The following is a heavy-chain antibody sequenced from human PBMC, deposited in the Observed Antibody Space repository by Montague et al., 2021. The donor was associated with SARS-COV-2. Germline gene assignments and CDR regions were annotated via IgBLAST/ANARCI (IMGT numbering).Heavy chain of an antibody. CDR3: AGSMIRGGLNWFDP. Sequence: TLSLTCAVSGASISNGGYTWSWIRRPPGKGLEWIGYIYQSGTTRYNPSLKSRVTMSVDKSKNQFSLQLTSVIAADTAIYFCAGSMIRGGLNWFDPWGQGTLVTVSS. J-gene: IGHJ5*02. CDR1: GASISNGGYT. V-gene: IGHV4-30-2*01. D-gene: IGHD3-10*01. CDR2: IYQSGTT.